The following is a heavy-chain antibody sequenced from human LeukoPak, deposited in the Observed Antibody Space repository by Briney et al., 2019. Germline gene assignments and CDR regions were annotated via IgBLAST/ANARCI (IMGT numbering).Heavy chain of an antibody. D-gene: IGHD1-26*01. V-gene: IGHV3-21*01. J-gene: IGHJ4*02. CDR3: ARYSGSSD. CDR1: GFTFSACS. CDR2: ISSSSSYI. Sequence: GGSLRLSCAASGFTFSACSMNWVRQAPGKGLEWVSSISSSSSYIYYADSVKGRFTISRDNAKNSLYLQMNSLRVEDTAVYYCARYSGSSDWGQGTLVTVSS.